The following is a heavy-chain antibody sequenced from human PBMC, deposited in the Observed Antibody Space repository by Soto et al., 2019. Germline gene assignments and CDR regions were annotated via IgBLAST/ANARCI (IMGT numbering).Heavy chain of an antibody. Sequence: GGSLRLSCAASGFTFSSYAMSWVRQAPGKGLEWVARTRNKANRYTTEYAASVKGRFTISRDDSKNSLYLQKSSLQTEDTAVYYCGRVGDYNFWSGPDYWGQGTLVTVSS. D-gene: IGHD3-3*01. CDR2: TRNKANRYTT. J-gene: IGHJ4*02. CDR1: GFTFSSYA. CDR3: GRVGDYNFWSGPDY. V-gene: IGHV3-72*01.